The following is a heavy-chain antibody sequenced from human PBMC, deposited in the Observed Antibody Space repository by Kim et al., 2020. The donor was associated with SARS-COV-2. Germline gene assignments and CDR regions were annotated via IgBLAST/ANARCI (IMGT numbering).Heavy chain of an antibody. CDR2: VYFTGST. J-gene: IGHJ5*01. V-gene: IGHV4-39*07. CDR3: ARDANDLVTGYSPFDS. D-gene: IGHD3-9*01. CDR1: GESIISNDYY. Sequence: SETLSLTCTVSGESIISNDYYWGWVRQAPGKGPEWIGSVYFTGSTYFNPSLKSRVSISVDTSKSQFSLRLDSVTAADTVVYFCARDANDLVTGYSPFDS.